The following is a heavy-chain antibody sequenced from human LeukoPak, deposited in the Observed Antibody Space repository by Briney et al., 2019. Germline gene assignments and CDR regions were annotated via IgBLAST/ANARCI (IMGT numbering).Heavy chain of an antibody. CDR3: ARVPYSSGWPNYYYYGMDV. D-gene: IGHD6-19*01. CDR2: IYYSGST. CDR1: GGSISSYY. J-gene: IGHJ6*02. Sequence: SETLSLTCTVSGGSISSYYWSWIRQPPGKGLEWIGYIYYSGSTNNNPSLKSRVTISVDTSKNQFSLKLSSVTAADTAVYYCARVPYSSGWPNYYYYGMDVWGHGTTVTVSS. V-gene: IGHV4-59*01.